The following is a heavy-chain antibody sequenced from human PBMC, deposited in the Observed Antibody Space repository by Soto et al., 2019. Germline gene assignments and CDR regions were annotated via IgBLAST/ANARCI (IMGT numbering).Heavy chain of an antibody. CDR2: MSIDGMNQ. Sequence: QSGGSLRLSCVASGIAFSRYGMHWVRQAPGKGLEWVGVMSIDGMNQHYGDSVRGRFTISRDTSKNTLYLQMDSLRPEDTAVCYCAREQFNTGWTQPGSWGQGTLVTVSS. CDR3: AREQFNTGWTQPGS. CDR1: GIAFSRYG. V-gene: IGHV3-30*03. D-gene: IGHD6-19*01. J-gene: IGHJ5*02.